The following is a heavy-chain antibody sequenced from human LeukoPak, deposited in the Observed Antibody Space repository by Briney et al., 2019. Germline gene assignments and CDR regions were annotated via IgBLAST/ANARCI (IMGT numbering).Heavy chain of an antibody. CDR1: GYTFTGYY. Sequence: ASVKVSCKASGYTFTGYYMHWVRQAPGQGLEWMGWINPNSGGTNYAQKFQGRVTMTRDTSISTAYMELSRLRSDDTAVYYCARGGLAPTVAERITMVRGVRGMRLDYWGQGTLVTVSS. D-gene: IGHD3-10*01. CDR2: INPNSGGT. CDR3: ARGGLAPTVAERITMVRGVRGMRLDY. V-gene: IGHV1-2*02. J-gene: IGHJ4*02.